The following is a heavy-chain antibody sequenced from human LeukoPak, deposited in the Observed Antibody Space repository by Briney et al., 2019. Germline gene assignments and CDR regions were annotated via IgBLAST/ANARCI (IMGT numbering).Heavy chain of an antibody. Sequence: SETLSLTCTVSGGSISSYYWSWIRQPPGKGLEWIGYIYYSGSTNYNPSLKNRVTISVDTSKSLFSLKLSSVTAADSAVYYCASRGSSWYTAFDIWGQGTMVTVSS. V-gene: IGHV4-59*12. D-gene: IGHD6-13*01. CDR2: IYYSGST. CDR3: ASRGSSWYTAFDI. J-gene: IGHJ3*02. CDR1: GGSISSYY.